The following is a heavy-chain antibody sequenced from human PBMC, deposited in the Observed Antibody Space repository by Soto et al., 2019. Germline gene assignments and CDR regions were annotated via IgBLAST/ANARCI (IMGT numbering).Heavy chain of an antibody. Sequence: PGGSLRLSCAASGFSFSNYAMSWVRQAPGKGLEWVSGISASGGRTYNADSVKGRFSISRDNSKNTLYLQMNSLRAEDTAVYYCAKGGVVVAATFDYWGQGTLVTVSS. J-gene: IGHJ4*02. V-gene: IGHV3-23*01. CDR2: ISASGGRT. D-gene: IGHD2-15*01. CDR3: AKGGVVVAATFDY. CDR1: GFSFSNYA.